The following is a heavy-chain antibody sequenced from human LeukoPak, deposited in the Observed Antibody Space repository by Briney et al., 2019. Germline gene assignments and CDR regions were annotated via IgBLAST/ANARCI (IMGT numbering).Heavy chain of an antibody. CDR1: GFTFCSHA. CDR3: GKTTVGYSSGQKPAWPVDY. V-gene: IGHV3-23*01. Sequence: PGGSLRLSCEASGFTFCSHAMYWVRQAPGKGLEGVAGIFGSGGSPHYADSVKGRFTISRDNSRNTVYLQINSLRAEDTAVYYCGKTTVGYSSGQKPAWPVDYWGQGTLVTVSS. D-gene: IGHD5-18*01. CDR2: IFGSGGSP. J-gene: IGHJ4*02.